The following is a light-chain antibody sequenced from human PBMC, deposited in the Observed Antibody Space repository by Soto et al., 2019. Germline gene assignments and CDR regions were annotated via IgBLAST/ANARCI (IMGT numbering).Light chain of an antibody. Sequence: DVQMTQSPSSLSAFVGDRVTITCRASQGIAPYLAWFQQKPGKVPKLLIYATSTLQSGVPSRFSCSGSGTDFTHTINSLQPEDVVTYYCQKYNSAPRTFGGGTKVEIK. CDR1: QGIAPY. CDR2: ATS. V-gene: IGKV1-27*01. J-gene: IGKJ4*01. CDR3: QKYNSAPRT.